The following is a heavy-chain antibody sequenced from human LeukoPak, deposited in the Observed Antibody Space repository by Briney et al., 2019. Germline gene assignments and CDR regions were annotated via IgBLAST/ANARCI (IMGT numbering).Heavy chain of an antibody. J-gene: IGHJ4*02. CDR2: ISYDGSNK. V-gene: IGHV3-30-3*01. Sequence: PGGSLRLSCAASGFTFSSYAMHWVRQAPGKGLEWVAVISYDGSNKYYADSVKGRFTISRDNSKNTLYLQMNSLRAEDTAVYYCARGDRWDILTASPDYWGQGTLVTVSS. CDR1: GFTFSSYA. CDR3: ARGDRWDILTASPDY. D-gene: IGHD3-9*01.